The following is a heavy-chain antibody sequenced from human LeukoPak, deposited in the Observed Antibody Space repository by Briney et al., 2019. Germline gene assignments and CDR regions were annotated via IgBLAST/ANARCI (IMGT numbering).Heavy chain of an antibody. V-gene: IGHV4-31*03. CDR1: GGSISSGGYY. CDR2: IYYSGST. CDR3: ARDGCSGGSCYTAGAFDI. J-gene: IGHJ3*02. Sequence: SETLSLTCTVSGGSISSGGYYWSWIRQHPGKGLEWIGYIYYSGSTYYNPSLKSRVTISVDTSKNQFSLKLSSVTAADTAVYYCARDGCSGGSCYTAGAFDIWGQGTMATVSS. D-gene: IGHD2-15*01.